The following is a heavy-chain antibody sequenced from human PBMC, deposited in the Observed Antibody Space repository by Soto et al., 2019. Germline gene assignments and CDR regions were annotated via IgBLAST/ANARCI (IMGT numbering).Heavy chain of an antibody. CDR3: AKNPYYYDSSGYYYLEY. V-gene: IGHV3-30*18. CDR1: GFTFSSYG. D-gene: IGHD3-22*01. J-gene: IGHJ4*02. Sequence: PGGSLRLSCAASGFTFSSYGMHWVRQAPGKGLEWVAVISYDGSNKYYADSVKGRFTISRDNSKNTLYLQMNSLRAEDTAVYYCAKNPYYYDSSGYYYLEYWGQGTLVTVSS. CDR2: ISYDGSNK.